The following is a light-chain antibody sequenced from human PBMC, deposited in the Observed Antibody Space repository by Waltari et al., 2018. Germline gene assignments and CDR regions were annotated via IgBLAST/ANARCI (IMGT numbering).Light chain of an antibody. CDR3: HSRDASGVGGS. J-gene: IGLJ2*01. CDR1: SLRSYY. Sequence: SSELTQDPAVSVAMGQTVRITCQGDSLRSYYESWDQKRPGQAPILVIYDKDNRPSGVPDRFSGSSSHNTASLTITGAQADDEASYYCHSRDASGVGGSFGGGTKLTVL. CDR2: DKD. V-gene: IGLV3-19*01.